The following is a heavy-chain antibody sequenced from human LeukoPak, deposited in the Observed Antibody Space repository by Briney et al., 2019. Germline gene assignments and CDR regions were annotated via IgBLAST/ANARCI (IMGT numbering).Heavy chain of an antibody. CDR3: AGGVTYYYDSSGYYSFDY. J-gene: IGHJ4*02. D-gene: IGHD3-22*01. V-gene: IGHV3-21*01. CDR2: ISSSSSYI. CDR1: GFTFSSYS. Sequence: PGGSLRLSCAASGFTFSSYSMNWVRQAPGKGLEWVSSISSSSSYIYYADSVKGRFTISRDNAKNSLYLQMNSLRAEDTAVYYCAGGVTYYYDSSGYYSFDYWGQGTLVTVSS.